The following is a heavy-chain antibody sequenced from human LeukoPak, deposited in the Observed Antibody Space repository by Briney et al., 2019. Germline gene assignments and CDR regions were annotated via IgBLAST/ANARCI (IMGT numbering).Heavy chain of an antibody. J-gene: IGHJ4*02. Sequence: SETLSLTCTVSGGSISSYYWSWIRQPPGKGLEWIGYIYYSGSTNYNPSLKSRVTISVDTSKNQFSLKLSSVTAADTAVYYCARGPYCSGGTCYSQFLDHWGQGTLVTVSS. CDR2: IYYSGST. D-gene: IGHD2-15*01. CDR1: GGSISSYY. CDR3: ARGPYCSGGTCYSQFLDH. V-gene: IGHV4-59*08.